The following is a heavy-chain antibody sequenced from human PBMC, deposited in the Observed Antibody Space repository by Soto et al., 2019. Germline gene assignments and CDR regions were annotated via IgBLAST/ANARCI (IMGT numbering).Heavy chain of an antibody. CDR1: GYTFTSYD. J-gene: IGHJ4*02. CDR2: MNPNSGNT. Sequence: ASVKVSCKASGYTFTSYDINWVRQATGQGLEWMGWMNPNSGNTGYAQKFQGRVTMTRNTSISTAYMELSSLRSEDTALYYCARAYYYDRSGDYYFPQFDNWGQVTLVTVSS. CDR3: ARAYYYDRSGDYYFPQFDN. V-gene: IGHV1-8*01. D-gene: IGHD3-22*01.